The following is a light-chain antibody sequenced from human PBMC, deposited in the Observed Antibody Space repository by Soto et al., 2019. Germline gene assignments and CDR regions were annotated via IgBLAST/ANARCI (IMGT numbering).Light chain of an antibody. CDR1: QSVDIN. Sequence: EIVLTHSPATLSVSPCERVTLSSRASQSVDINLAWYQQKPGQAPRLLIYGASTRASGIPDRFSGSGSGTDFTLTISSLEPEDSAMYYCQQYGNSPWTFGQGTKVDI. CDR3: QQYGNSPWT. J-gene: IGKJ1*01. CDR2: GAS. V-gene: IGKV3-20*01.